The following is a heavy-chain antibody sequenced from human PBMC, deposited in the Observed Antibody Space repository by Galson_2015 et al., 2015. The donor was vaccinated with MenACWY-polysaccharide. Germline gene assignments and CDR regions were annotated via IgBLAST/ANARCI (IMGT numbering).Heavy chain of an antibody. V-gene: IGHV3-7*01. Sequence: SLRLSCALSGFTFKNYWMSWVRQAPGKGLEWVANIKKDGSEKYCVDSVKGRFTISRDNGRSSLYLQMNGLRAEDTAVYYCARGHYGMDVWGQGTTVTVS. CDR1: GFTFKNYW. CDR3: ARGHYGMDV. J-gene: IGHJ6*02. CDR2: IKKDGSEK.